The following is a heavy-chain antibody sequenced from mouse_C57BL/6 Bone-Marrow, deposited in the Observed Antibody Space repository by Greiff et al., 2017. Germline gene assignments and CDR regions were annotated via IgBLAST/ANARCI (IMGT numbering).Heavy chain of an antibody. CDR3: QDWAWFAY. Sequence: EVKVEESGGGLVQPGGSMKLSCVASGFTFSNYWMNWVRQSPEKGLEWVAQIRLKSDNYATHYAESVKGRFTSSRDDSKSSVYLQMNNLRAEDTGIYYCQDWAWFAYWGQGTLVTVSA. CDR2: IRLKSDNYAT. CDR1: GFTFSNYW. V-gene: IGHV6-3*01. D-gene: IGHD4-1*01. J-gene: IGHJ3*01.